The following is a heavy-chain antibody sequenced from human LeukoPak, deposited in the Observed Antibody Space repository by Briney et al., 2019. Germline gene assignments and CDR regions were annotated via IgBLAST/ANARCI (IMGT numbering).Heavy chain of an antibody. Sequence: ASVKVSCKASGYTFTSYDFNWLRQATGQGPEWMGWMNPNSGATGYAQKFQGRVTMTEDTSTDTAYMELSSLRSEDTAVYYCATMGRYDILTGYYKDFDYWGQGTLVTVSS. CDR3: ATMGRYDILTGYYKDFDY. CDR2: MNPNSGAT. CDR1: GYTFTSYD. V-gene: IGHV1-8*01. J-gene: IGHJ4*02. D-gene: IGHD3-9*01.